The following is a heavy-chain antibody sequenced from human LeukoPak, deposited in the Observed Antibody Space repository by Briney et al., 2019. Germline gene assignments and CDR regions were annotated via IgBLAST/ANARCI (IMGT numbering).Heavy chain of an antibody. V-gene: IGHV1-69*13. D-gene: IGHD3-10*01. Sequence: SVKVSCKASGGTFGSYAISWVRQAPGQGLEWMGGIIPIFGTANYAQKFQGRVTITADESTSTAYMELSSLRSEDTAVYYCARVALWFGAATRDYYYGMDVWGQGTTVTVSS. CDR3: ARVALWFGAATRDYYYGMDV. CDR1: GGTFGSYA. CDR2: IIPIFGTA. J-gene: IGHJ6*02.